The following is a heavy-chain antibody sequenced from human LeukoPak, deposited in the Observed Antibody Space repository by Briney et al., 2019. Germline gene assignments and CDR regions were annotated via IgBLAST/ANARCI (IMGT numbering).Heavy chain of an antibody. J-gene: IGHJ4*02. CDR2: VFSGGSS. V-gene: IGHV4-4*07. Sequence: ETLSLTCSVSGDSISRYYWSWIRQPAGKGLEWVGRVFSGGSSSYNLSLKSRVTMSVGTSNNQFSLRLTSVTAADTAVYYCARDREGLLDYWGQGSLVTVSS. CDR1: GDSISRYY. CDR3: ARDREGLLDY.